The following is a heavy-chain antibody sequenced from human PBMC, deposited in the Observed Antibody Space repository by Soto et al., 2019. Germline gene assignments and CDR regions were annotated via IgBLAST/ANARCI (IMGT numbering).Heavy chain of an antibody. V-gene: IGHV4-39*01. J-gene: IGHJ6*02. CDR2: IYYSGTT. CDR1: GGSVSGSSFL. CDR3: GRHPATSETYFYGMDV. Sequence: SETLSLTCTVSGGSVSGSSFLWGWIRQSPGKELEWIGSIYYSGTTYYNPSLKSRVTISVDTSKSQFSLKVSSVTAADTAVYYCGRHPATSETYFYGMDVWGQGTTVTVSS.